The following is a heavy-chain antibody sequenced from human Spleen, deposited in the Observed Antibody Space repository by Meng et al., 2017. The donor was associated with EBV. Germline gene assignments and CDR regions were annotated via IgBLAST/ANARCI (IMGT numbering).Heavy chain of an antibody. CDR2: ISGYNGNT. CDR3: ARDVSHLSDYSSSWYAY. CDR1: GYTFSNYG. D-gene: IGHD6-13*01. V-gene: IGHV1-18*01. Sequence: HVQRGQSGAEVKKPGASVKVSCKASGYTFSNYGFTWVRQAPGQGLEWMGWISGYNGNTNYAEKVQGRVTMTTDTSTSTAYMELRSLRSDDTAVYYCARDVSHLSDYSSSWYAYWGQGTLVTVSS. J-gene: IGHJ4*02.